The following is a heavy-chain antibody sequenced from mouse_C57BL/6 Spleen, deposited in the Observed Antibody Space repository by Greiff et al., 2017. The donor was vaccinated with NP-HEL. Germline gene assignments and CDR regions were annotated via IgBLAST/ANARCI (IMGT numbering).Heavy chain of an antibody. D-gene: IGHD4-1*01. CDR1: GYTFTDYY. Sequence: VQLQQSGPVLVKPGASVKMSCKASGYTFTDYYMNWVKQSHGKSLEWIGVINPYNGGTSYNQKFKGKATLTVDKSSSTAYMELNSLTSEDSAVYYCARSPLTGYAMDYWGQGTSVTVSS. CDR2: INPYNGGT. J-gene: IGHJ4*01. V-gene: IGHV1-19*01. CDR3: ARSPLTGYAMDY.